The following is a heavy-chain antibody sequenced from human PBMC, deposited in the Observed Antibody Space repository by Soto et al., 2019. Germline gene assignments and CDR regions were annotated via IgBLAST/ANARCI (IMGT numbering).Heavy chain of an antibody. CDR1: GFTFSSYA. CDR3: AGGYGSGTNEFDY. J-gene: IGHJ4*02. Sequence: GGSLRLSCAASGFTFSSYAMHWVRQAPGKGLEWVAVISYDGSNKYYADPVKGRFTISRDNSKNTLYLQMNSLRAEDTAVYYCAGGYGSGTNEFDYWGQGTLVTVSS. D-gene: IGHD3-10*01. CDR2: ISYDGSNK. V-gene: IGHV3-30-3*01.